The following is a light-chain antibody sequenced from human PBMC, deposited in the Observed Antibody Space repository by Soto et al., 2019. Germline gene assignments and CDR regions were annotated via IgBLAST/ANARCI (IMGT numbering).Light chain of an antibody. CDR3: QQYSSSFT. CDR2: GAS. J-gene: IGKJ3*01. Sequence: EIVLTQSPGTLSLSPGEGATLSCRASQSVSSNFLAWYQQKPGQAPRLLIYGASSRATGIPDRFSGSGSGTDFTLTISRLKPEDFAVYYCQQYSSSFTFGPGTKVDIK. V-gene: IGKV3-20*01. CDR1: QSVSSNF.